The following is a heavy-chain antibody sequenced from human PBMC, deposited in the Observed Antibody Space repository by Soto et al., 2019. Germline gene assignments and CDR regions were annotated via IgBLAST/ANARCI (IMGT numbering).Heavy chain of an antibody. CDR1: GFTFSGYW. CDR3: ARGGGQQLAHFNY. V-gene: IGHV3-74*01. J-gene: IGHJ4*02. CDR2: INSDGSST. D-gene: IGHD6-13*01. Sequence: GGSLRLSCAASGFTFSGYWMHWVRQAPGKGLVWVSRINSDGSSTSYADSVKGRFTISRGNAKNTLYLQMNSLRAEDTAVYYCARGGGQQLAHFNYWGQGTLVPVSS.